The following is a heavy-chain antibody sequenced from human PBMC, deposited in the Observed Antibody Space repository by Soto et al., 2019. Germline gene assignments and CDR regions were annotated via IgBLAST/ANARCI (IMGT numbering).Heavy chain of an antibody. CDR3: ARGLHYYDSGSHGFWFDP. J-gene: IGHJ5*02. CDR2: IYYTGNT. CDR1: GGSISGYY. Sequence: LSLTCTVSGGSISGYYWSWIWQPPGKGLEYIGYIYYTGNTNYNPSLKSRVTMSVDTSKNQFSLKLSSVTAADTAVYFCARGLHYYDSGSHGFWFDPWGQGTLVTVSS. V-gene: IGHV4-59*08. D-gene: IGHD3-10*01.